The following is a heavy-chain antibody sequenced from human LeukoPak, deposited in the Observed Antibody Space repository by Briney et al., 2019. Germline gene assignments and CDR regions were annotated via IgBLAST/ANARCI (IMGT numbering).Heavy chain of an antibody. D-gene: IGHD6-19*01. CDR3: ARGPRYSSGWDGPYYYGMDV. Sequence: SQTLSLTCAVSGGSISSGGYSWSWIRQPPGKGLEWIGYIYHSGSTYYNPSLKSRVTISVDRSKNQFSLKLSSVTAADTAVYYCARGPRYSSGWDGPYYYGMDVWGQGTTVTVSS. CDR1: GGSISSGGYS. V-gene: IGHV4-30-2*01. CDR2: IYHSGST. J-gene: IGHJ6*02.